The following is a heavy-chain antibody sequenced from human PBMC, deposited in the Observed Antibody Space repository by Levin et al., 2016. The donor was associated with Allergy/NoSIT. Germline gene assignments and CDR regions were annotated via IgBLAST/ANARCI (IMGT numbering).Heavy chain of an antibody. CDR1: GGSFSGYY. V-gene: IGHV4-34*01. Sequence: SETLSLTCAVYGGSFSGYYWSWIRQPPGKGLEWIGEINHSGSTNYNPSLKSRVTISVDTSKNQFSLKLSSVTAADTAVYYCARGKSEGGLRRVGVRSPPWFDPWGQGTLVTVSS. J-gene: IGHJ5*02. D-gene: IGHD1-26*01. CDR3: ARGKSEGGLRRVGVRSPPWFDP. CDR2: INHSGST.